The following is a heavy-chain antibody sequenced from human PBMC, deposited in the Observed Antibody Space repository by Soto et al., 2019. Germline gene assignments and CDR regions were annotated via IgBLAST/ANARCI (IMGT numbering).Heavy chain of an antibody. CDR1: GFSLSTSGVG. V-gene: IGHV2-5*02. CDR3: AYLPCRGGSCSWFSYSGMDV. D-gene: IGHD2-15*01. J-gene: IGHJ6*02. CDR2: IYWDDDK. Sequence: QITLKESGPTLVKPTQTLTLTCTSSGFSLSTSGVGVAWIRQPPGKALEWLALIYWDDDKRYRPSLDTRLTVTKDTSNNQVVVSMTNMDSVDTATYYCAYLPCRGGSCSWFSYSGMDVWGQGTTVTVSS.